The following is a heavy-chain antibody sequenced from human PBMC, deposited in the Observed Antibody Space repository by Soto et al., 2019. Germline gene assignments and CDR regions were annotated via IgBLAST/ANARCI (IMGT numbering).Heavy chain of an antibody. J-gene: IGHJ2*01. CDR2: IYSGGST. CDR1: GFTVSSNY. D-gene: IGHD3-3*01. V-gene: IGHV3-53*04. Sequence: GGSLRLSCAASGFTVSSNYMSWVRQAPGKGLEWVSVIYSGGSTYYADSVKGRFTISRHNSKNTLYLQMNSLRAEDTAVYYCARDKYYDFWSGSSTPNYWYFDLWGRGTLVTVSS. CDR3: ARDKYYDFWSGSSTPNYWYFDL.